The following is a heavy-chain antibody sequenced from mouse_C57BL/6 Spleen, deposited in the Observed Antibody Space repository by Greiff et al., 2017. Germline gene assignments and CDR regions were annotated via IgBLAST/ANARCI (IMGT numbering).Heavy chain of an antibody. CDR1: GYTFTTYP. D-gene: IGHD2-4*01. V-gene: IGHV1-47*01. CDR2: FHPYNDDT. Sequence: VQLQPSGAELVKPGASVKMSCKASGYTFTTYPIEWMKQNHGKSLEWIGNFHPYNDDTKYNEKFKGKATLTVEKSSSTVYLELSRLTSDDSAVYYCAIYYDYDGYAMDYWGQGTSVTVSS. J-gene: IGHJ4*01. CDR3: AIYYDYDGYAMDY.